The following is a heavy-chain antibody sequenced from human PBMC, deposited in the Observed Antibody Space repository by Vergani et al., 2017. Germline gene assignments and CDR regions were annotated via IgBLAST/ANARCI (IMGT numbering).Heavy chain of an antibody. J-gene: IGHJ4*02. D-gene: IGHD1-26*01. V-gene: IGHV3-21*01. CDR1: GFTFSSYS. CDR3: ARAQYSGSGGTVDY. CDR2: ISSSSSYI. Sequence: EVQLVESGGGLVKPGGSLRLSCAASGFTFSSYSMNWVRQAPGKGLGWVSSISSSSSYIYYADSVKGRFTISRDNAKNSLYLQMNSLRAEDTAVYYCARAQYSGSGGTVDYWGQGTLVTVSS.